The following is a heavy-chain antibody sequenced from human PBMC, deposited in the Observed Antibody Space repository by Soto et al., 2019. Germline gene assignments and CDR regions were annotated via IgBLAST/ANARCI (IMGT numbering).Heavy chain of an antibody. Sequence: GGSLRLSCAASGFTFSSYDMHWVRQATGKGLEWVSAIGTAGDTYYPGSVKGRFTISRENAKNSLYLQMNSLSAEDTAVYYCARERETYCSSTSCYDGMDVWGQGTTVTVAS. V-gene: IGHV3-13*01. CDR3: ARERETYCSSTSCYDGMDV. CDR1: GFTFSSYD. J-gene: IGHJ6*01. CDR2: IGTAGDT. D-gene: IGHD2-2*01.